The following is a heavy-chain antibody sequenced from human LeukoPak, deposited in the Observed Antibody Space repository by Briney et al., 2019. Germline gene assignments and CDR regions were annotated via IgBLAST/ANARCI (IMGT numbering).Heavy chain of an antibody. CDR2: ISYDGSNK. J-gene: IGHJ4*02. V-gene: IGHV3-30*18. D-gene: IGHD6-13*01. Sequence: PGGSLRLSCAASGFTFSSYGMHWVRQAPGKGLEWVAVISYDGSNKYYADSVKGRFTISRDNSKNTLYLQMNSLRAEDTAVYYCAKGQQLDYWGQGTLVTASS. CDR3: AKGQQLDY. CDR1: GFTFSSYG.